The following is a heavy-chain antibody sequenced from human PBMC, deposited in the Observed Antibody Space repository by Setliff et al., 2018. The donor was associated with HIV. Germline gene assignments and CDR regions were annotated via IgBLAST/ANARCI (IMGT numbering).Heavy chain of an antibody. CDR2: INAGTGNI. CDR1: GSTFSSYA. J-gene: IGHJ6*03. D-gene: IGHD3-3*01. CDR3: ARWHSYYDFWSGYYRYYMDV. Sequence: ASVKVSCKASGSTFSSYAFHWVRQAPGQRLEWVGWINAGTGNIRHSQRFQDRLTMTGDTSATTAYMELSSLGSEDTAVYYCARWHSYYDFWSGYYRYYMDVWGKGTTVTVSS. V-gene: IGHV1-3*01.